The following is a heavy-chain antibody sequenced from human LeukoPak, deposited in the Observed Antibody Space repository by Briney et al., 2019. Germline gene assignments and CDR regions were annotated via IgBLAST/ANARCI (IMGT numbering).Heavy chain of an antibody. V-gene: IGHV1-2*02. J-gene: IGHJ4*02. D-gene: IGHD6-13*01. CDR3: ATRSWLDY. CDR1: GYSFTNYT. CDR2: INPHSGDA. Sequence: ASVKVSCKTSGYSFTNYTMNWVRQAPGQGLEFMGWINPHSGDANYAQKFQGRITMSRDTSITTAYMEMSRLRIDDTAVYYCATRSWLDYWGQGTLVTVSS.